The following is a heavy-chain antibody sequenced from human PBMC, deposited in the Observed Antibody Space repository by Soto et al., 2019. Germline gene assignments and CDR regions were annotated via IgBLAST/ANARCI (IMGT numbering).Heavy chain of an antibody. CDR2: INSDGSST. V-gene: IGHV3-74*01. CDR3: AIPFPGGSGGPRSRPEGDYYGMDV. CDR1: GFTFSSYW. J-gene: IGHJ6*02. D-gene: IGHD6-19*01. Sequence: EVQLVESGGGLVQPGGSLRLSCAASGFTFSSYWMHWVRQAPGKGLVWVSRINSDGSSTSYADSVKGRFTISRDNAKNRLYLQMDSLRGEDTGVYYCAIPFPGGSGGPRSRPEGDYYGMDVWGQGTTVTVSS.